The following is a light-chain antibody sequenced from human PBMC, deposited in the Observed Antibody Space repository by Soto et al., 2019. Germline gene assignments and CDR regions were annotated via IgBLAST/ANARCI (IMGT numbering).Light chain of an antibody. CDR2: EVS. V-gene: IGLV2-8*01. CDR3: SSYAGSNNHVV. J-gene: IGLJ2*01. Sequence: QSVLTQPPSASGSPGQSVTISCTGTSSDVGIYNYVSWYQQHPGKAPKHMIYEVSKRPSGVPDRFSGSKSGNTASLTVSGLQAEDEADYYCSSYAGSNNHVVFGGGTQLTVL. CDR1: SSDVGIYNY.